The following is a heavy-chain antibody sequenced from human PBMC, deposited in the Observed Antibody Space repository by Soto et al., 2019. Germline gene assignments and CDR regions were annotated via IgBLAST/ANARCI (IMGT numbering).Heavy chain of an antibody. Sequence: SETLSLTCTVSGGSINSAGHSWGWVRQSPGKGLEWIGYSYHSGSSYYNPSLQSRVTISVDRSKAQFYLTLTSVTAAYTAVYYCARGGVLRYFDWLGPTRYNWFDPWGQGTLVTVSS. CDR3: ARGGVLRYFDWLGPTRYNWFDP. D-gene: IGHD3-9*01. CDR1: GGSINSAGHS. J-gene: IGHJ5*02. CDR2: SYHSGSS. V-gene: IGHV4-30-2*06.